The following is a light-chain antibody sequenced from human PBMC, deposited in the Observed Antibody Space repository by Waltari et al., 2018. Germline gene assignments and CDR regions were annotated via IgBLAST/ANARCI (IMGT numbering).Light chain of an antibody. CDR1: QGILDGSNNRNS. CDR3: QQYYRVPLT. Sequence: DIVMTQSPDSLAVSLGERATINCKSSQGILDGSNNRNSLAWYQQKPGQSPNLLIDWASTRESGVPDRFSGSGSGTDFSLTISRLQAEDVAVYYCQQYYRVPLTFGGGTKIEIK. J-gene: IGKJ4*01. CDR2: WAS. V-gene: IGKV4-1*01.